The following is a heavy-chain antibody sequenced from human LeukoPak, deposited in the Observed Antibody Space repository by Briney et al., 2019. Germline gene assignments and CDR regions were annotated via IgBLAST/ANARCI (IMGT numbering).Heavy chain of an antibody. CDR2: IYYSGST. V-gene: IGHV4-61*01. CDR1: GGSVRSGSYY. CDR3: ASITGVMDYYYYGMDV. D-gene: IGHD7-27*01. J-gene: IGHJ6*02. Sequence: SETLSLTCTVSGGSVRSGSYYWNWIRQPPEKGLEWIGYIYYSGSTNYNPSLKSRVTISVDTSKNQFSLKLSSVTAADTAVYYCASITGVMDYYYYGMDVWGQGTTVTVSS.